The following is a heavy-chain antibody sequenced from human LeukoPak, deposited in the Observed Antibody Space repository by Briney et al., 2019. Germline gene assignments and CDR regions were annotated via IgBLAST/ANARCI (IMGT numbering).Heavy chain of an antibody. V-gene: IGHV3-23*01. J-gene: IGHJ4*02. D-gene: IGHD2/OR15-2a*01. Sequence: GGSLRLSCAASGFTFSNYAMNWVRQAPGKGLEWVSVVGGGGESYYTDSVKGRFTISRDNAKNTVYLQMNSLRAEDTAVYYCVSFYETYWGRGTLVTVSS. CDR2: VGGGGES. CDR1: GFTFSNYA. CDR3: VSFYETY.